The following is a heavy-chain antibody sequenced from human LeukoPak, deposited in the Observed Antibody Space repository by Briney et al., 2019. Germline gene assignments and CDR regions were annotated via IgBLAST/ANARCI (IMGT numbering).Heavy chain of an antibody. CDR2: IKQDGSEK. CDR1: GFTFSSYW. D-gene: IGHD3-16*01. J-gene: IGHJ4*02. Sequence: GGSLRLSCAASGFTFSSYWMSWVRQAPGKGLEWVANIKQDGSEKYYVDSVKGRFTISRDNAKNSLYLQMNSLRAEDTAVYYCARATRGTFLGRDYWGQGTLVTVSS. V-gene: IGHV3-7*01. CDR3: ARATRGTFLGRDY.